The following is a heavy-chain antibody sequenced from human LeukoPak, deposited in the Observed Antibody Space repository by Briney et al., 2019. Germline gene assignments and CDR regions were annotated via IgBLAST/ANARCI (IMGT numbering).Heavy chain of an antibody. CDR3: AKKGIAVASYYFDY. Sequence: GGSLRLSCAASGFTVSSNYMSWVRQAPGKGLEWVSVIYSGGSTYYADSVKGRFTISRDNSKNTLYLQMNSLRAEDTAVYYCAKKGIAVASYYFDYWGQGTLVTVSS. CDR2: IYSGGST. V-gene: IGHV3-53*01. CDR1: GFTVSSNY. D-gene: IGHD6-19*01. J-gene: IGHJ4*02.